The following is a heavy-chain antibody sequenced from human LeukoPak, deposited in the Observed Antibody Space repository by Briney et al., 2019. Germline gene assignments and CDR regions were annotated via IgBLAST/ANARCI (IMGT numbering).Heavy chain of an antibody. CDR3: ARLANWEADY. D-gene: IGHD7-27*01. J-gene: IGHJ4*02. CDR1: GFTFISYS. V-gene: IGHV3-21*01. Sequence: GSLGLSCAASGFTFISYSMNWVRQAPGKGLEWVSSISSSSSYIYYADSVKGRFTISRDNAKNSMYLQMNSLRAEDTAVYYCARLANWEADYWGQGTLVTVSS. CDR2: ISSSSSYI.